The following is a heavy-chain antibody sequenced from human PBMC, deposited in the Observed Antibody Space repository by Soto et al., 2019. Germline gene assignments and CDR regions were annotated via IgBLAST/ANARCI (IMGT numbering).Heavy chain of an antibody. Sequence: SGPTLVKPTQTLTLTCTFSGFSLTTSGVGVGWIRQPPGKALEWLAHIYWNDDKLYSPSLKSRLTITKDTSKNQVVLTMTNMDPVDTATYYCAHRLKTNQLPIKNWFDPWGQGTLVTVSS. CDR3: AHRLKTNQLPIKNWFDP. D-gene: IGHD2-2*01. CDR2: IYWNDDK. J-gene: IGHJ5*02. CDR1: GFSLTTSGVG. V-gene: IGHV2-5*01.